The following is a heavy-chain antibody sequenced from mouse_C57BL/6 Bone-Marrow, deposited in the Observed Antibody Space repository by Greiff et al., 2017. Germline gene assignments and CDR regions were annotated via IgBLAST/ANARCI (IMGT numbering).Heavy chain of an antibody. Sequence: QVQLQQPGAELVKPGASVKLSCKASGYTFTSYWMHWVKQRPGQGLEWIGMIHPNSGSTNYNEKFTSKATLTVDKSSSTAYMQLSSLTSEDSAVYYCARKSNYAGDYFDYWGQGTTLTVSS. CDR2: IHPNSGST. CDR3: ARKSNYAGDYFDY. V-gene: IGHV1-64*01. D-gene: IGHD2-5*01. CDR1: GYTFTSYW. J-gene: IGHJ2*01.